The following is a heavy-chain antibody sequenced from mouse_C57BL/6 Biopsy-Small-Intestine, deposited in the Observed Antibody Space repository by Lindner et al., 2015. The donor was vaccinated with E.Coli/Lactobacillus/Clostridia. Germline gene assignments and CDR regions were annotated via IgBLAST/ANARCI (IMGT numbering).Heavy chain of an antibody. CDR1: GYTFTDYT. D-gene: IGHD2-1*01. CDR3: ARHEEGLYYGNFWFAY. Sequence: VQLQESGPELVKPGASVKLSCKASGYTFTDYTIHWVKQRSGQGLEWIGWFYPGSGSIKYNEKFKDKATLTADKSSSTVYTELSRLTSEDSAVYFCARHEEGLYYGNFWFAYWGQGTLVTVSA. J-gene: IGHJ3*01. V-gene: IGHV1-62-2*01. CDR2: FYPGSGSI.